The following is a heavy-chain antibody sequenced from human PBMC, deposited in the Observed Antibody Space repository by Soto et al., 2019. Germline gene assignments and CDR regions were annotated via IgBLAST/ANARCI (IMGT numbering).Heavy chain of an antibody. D-gene: IGHD2-21*02. V-gene: IGHV1-3*05. Sequence: QVQLVQSGAEEKQPGASVRVSCKASGYAFSSYAMHWVRQAPGQRLEWMGWINIGSGNTEYSQNFQDRITITRDTSASTVYMDLSSLRSEDTAVYYCARDGGDCGYRLPYYYYICMDVWGQGTTVTVSS. CDR3: ARDGGDCGYRLPYYYYICMDV. CDR2: INIGSGNT. CDR1: GYAFSSYA. J-gene: IGHJ6*02.